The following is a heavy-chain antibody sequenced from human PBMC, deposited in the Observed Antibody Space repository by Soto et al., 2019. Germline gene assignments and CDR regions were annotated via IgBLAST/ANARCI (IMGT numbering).Heavy chain of an antibody. J-gene: IGHJ3*02. CDR2: IIPIFGTA. D-gene: IGHD2-15*01. V-gene: IGHV1-69*12. Sequence: QVQLVQSGAEVKKPGSSVKVSCKASGGTFSSYAISWVRQAPGQGLEWMGGIIPIFGTANYAQKFQGRVTITAHESTSTAYMELGSLRSEDAAVYYCARDLVVVATHAFDIWGQGTMVTVSS. CDR1: GGTFSSYA. CDR3: ARDLVVVATHAFDI.